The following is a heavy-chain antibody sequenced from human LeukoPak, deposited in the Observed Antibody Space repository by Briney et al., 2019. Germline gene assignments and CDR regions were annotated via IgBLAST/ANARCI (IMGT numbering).Heavy chain of an antibody. V-gene: IGHV1-2*02. CDR1: GYTFTGYY. CDR2: INPNSGGT. D-gene: IGHD6-13*01. Sequence: ASVKVSCKASGYTFTGYYMHWVRQAPGQGLEWMGWINPNSGGTNYAQKFQGRVTMTGDTSISTAYMELSRLRSDDTAVYYCARDTVGAAPAPIWGQGTMVTVSS. CDR3: ARDTVGAAPAPI. J-gene: IGHJ3*02.